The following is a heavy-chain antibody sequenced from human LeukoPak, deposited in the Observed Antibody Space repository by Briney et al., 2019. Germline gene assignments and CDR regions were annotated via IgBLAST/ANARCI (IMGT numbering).Heavy chain of an antibody. J-gene: IGHJ1*01. D-gene: IGHD2-15*01. V-gene: IGHV4-34*01. CDR2: INHSGST. CDR1: GGSFSGYY. CDR3: ARVEGYCSGGSCYAGYFQH. Sequence: PSETLSLTCAVYGGSFSGYYWSWIRQPPGKGLEWIGEINHSGSTNYNPSLKSRVTISVDTSKNQFSLKPSSVTAADTAVYYCARVEGYCSGGSCYAGYFQHWGQGTLVTVSS.